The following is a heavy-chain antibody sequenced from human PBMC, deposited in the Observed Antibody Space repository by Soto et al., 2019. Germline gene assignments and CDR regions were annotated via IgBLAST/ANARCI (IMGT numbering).Heavy chain of an antibody. J-gene: IGHJ3*02. CDR3: ARDVYGDYAFDI. Sequence: SEILSLTCTVSGGSISSGDYYWSWIRQPPGKGLEWIGYIYYSGSTYYNPSLKSRVTISVDTSKNQFSLKLSSVTAADTAVYYCARDVYGDYAFDIWGQGTMVTVSS. CDR2: IYYSGST. CDR1: GGSISSGDYY. D-gene: IGHD4-17*01. V-gene: IGHV4-30-4*01.